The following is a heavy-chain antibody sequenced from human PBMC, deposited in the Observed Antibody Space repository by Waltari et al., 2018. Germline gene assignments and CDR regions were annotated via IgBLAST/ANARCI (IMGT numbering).Heavy chain of an antibody. V-gene: IGHV3-48*03. CDR3: ARRVGGGTPGAD. J-gene: IGHJ4*02. D-gene: IGHD1-26*01. Sequence: QLVQYGGGLVQPGGSLRLSCVGSGFTLRIYEMNWVRQAPGRELEWVSYMSSGGISIYYADSVKGRFTISRDNAKNSLFRQMNSLRVEDTAVYYCARRVGGGTPGADWGQGTLVTVAS. CDR2: MSSGGISI. CDR1: GFTLRIYE.